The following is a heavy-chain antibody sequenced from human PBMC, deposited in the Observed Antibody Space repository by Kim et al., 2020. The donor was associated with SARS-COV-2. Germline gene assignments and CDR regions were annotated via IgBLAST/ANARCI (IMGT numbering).Heavy chain of an antibody. Sequence: SETLSLTCTVSGSSVSSGSHYWSWIRQPPGKGLEWIGYIYNSGDTRYSPSLKSRVSMSIDTSKNQFSLSLTSVTAADTAVYFCARGYQYWGRGTLVTVSS. CDR1: GSSVSSGSHY. CDR2: IYNSGDT. CDR3: ARGYQY. D-gene: IGHD2-2*01. V-gene: IGHV4-61*01. J-gene: IGHJ4*02.